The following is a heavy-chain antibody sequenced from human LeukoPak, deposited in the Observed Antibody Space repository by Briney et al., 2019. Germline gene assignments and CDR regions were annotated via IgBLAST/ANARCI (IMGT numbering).Heavy chain of an antibody. CDR1: GSTFTYRY. D-gene: IGHD3-22*01. Sequence: ASVKVSCKASGSTFTYRYLHWVRQAPGQALEWMGWITPLNGNTNYAQNFQDRVTITGDRSMSTAYMELSSLRSEDTGMYYCAGGTATMTVGMDVWGQGTTVTVSS. CDR2: ITPLNGNT. V-gene: IGHV1-45*02. CDR3: AGGTATMTVGMDV. J-gene: IGHJ6*02.